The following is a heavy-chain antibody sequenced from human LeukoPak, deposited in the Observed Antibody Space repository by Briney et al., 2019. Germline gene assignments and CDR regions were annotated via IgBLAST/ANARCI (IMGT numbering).Heavy chain of an antibody. CDR2: ITEAGSVQ. CDR1: GVSLSSFW. V-gene: IGHV3-7*01. Sequence: PGGSLRLSCASSGVSLSSFWMTWVRQGPGKGLEWVANITEAGSVQHYMDSVKGRFTISRDNAKNSVHLQMTSLRAEDTALYYCARDTGFGNSTTWYDAFDMWGQGTMVTVSS. CDR3: ARDTGFGNSTTWYDAFDM. D-gene: IGHD2-2*01. J-gene: IGHJ3*02.